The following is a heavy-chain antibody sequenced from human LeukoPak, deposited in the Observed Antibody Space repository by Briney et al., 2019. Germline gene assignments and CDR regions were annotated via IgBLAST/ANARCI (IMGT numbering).Heavy chain of an antibody. Sequence: ASVKVSCKASGYTFTSYYMHWVRQAPGQGLEWMGIINPSGGSTSYAQKFQGRVTMTRDTSTSTVYMELSSLRSEDTAVYYCARDRESIAVPKAWFDPWGQGTLVTVPS. CDR2: INPSGGST. CDR1: GYTFTSYY. CDR3: ARDRESIAVPKAWFDP. J-gene: IGHJ5*02. D-gene: IGHD6-19*01. V-gene: IGHV1-46*01.